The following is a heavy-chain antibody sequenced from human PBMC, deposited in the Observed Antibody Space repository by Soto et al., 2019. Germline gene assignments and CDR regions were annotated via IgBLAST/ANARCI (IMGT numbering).Heavy chain of an antibody. J-gene: IGHJ3*01. CDR3: ASWHEREHAYDV. CDR2: LYDVDGT. V-gene: IGHV3-53*01. D-gene: IGHD1-1*01. Sequence: DVQLVESGGGLIQPGESLRLSCAAFGLTVSGKKYVAWVRQAPGKGLEWVSALYDVDGTYYADSVKGRFTTSRDSSKTTGYLQMNGLRPDDTAVYYCASWHEREHAYDVWGQGTTVTVSS. CDR1: GLTVSGKKY.